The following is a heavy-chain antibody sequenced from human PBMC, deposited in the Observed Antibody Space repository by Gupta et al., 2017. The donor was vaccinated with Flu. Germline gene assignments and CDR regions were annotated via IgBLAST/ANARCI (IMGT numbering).Heavy chain of an antibody. Sequence: QVQLQESGPGLVKPSQTLSLTYTVSGGSISSGSYYWSWIRQPAGKGLEWIGRIYTSGSTNYNPSLKSRVTISVDTSKNQFSLKLSSVTAADTAVYYCARDQGIAVAGAEDWGQGTLVTVSS. D-gene: IGHD6-19*01. CDR3: ARDQGIAVAGAED. V-gene: IGHV4-61*02. CDR2: IYTSGST. CDR1: GGSISSGSYY. J-gene: IGHJ4*02.